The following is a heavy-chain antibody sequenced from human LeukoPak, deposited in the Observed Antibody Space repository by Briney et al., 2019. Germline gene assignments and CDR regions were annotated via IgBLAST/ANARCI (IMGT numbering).Heavy chain of an antibody. V-gene: IGHV3-7*04. CDR2: IKEDGSEK. CDR3: ARAIVIDY. D-gene: IGHD1-26*01. Sequence: GGTLRLSCAASGFTFSNYWMTWVRQAPGKGLEWVANIKEDGSEKYYVDSVKGRFTISRDNAKNSLYLQMNSLRAEDTSVYYCARAIVIDYWGQGTLVTVSS. J-gene: IGHJ4*02. CDR1: GFTFSNYW.